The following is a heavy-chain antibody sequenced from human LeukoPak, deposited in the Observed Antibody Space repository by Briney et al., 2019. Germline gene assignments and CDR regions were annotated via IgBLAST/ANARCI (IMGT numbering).Heavy chain of an antibody. J-gene: IGHJ3*02. Sequence: GGSLRLSCAAPGFTFSSYSMNWVRQAPGKGLEWVANIRGDGSRLYYEDSVKGRFTISRDNAKNSLYLQMSNLRAEDTSVYYCARDLNYCNSGRCYDAFDIWGQGTMVTVSS. CDR2: IRGDGSRL. CDR3: ARDLNYCNSGRCYDAFDI. CDR1: GFTFSSYS. D-gene: IGHD2/OR15-2a*01. V-gene: IGHV3-7*01.